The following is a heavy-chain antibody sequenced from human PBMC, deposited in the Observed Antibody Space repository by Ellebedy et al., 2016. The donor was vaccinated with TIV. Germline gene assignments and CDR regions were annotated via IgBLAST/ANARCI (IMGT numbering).Heavy chain of an antibody. CDR3: TTLGSWNY. J-gene: IGHJ4*02. CDR2: IKSKSGGGTT. D-gene: IGHD7-27*01. V-gene: IGHV3-15*07. CDR1: GFTFTNAW. Sequence: GESLKISCAASGFTFTNAWMNWVRQAPGKGLEWVGRIKSKSGGGTTDYAAPVKGRFTISRDASKNTLFLQMNSLQIEDTAVYYCTTLGSWNYWGQGALVAVSS.